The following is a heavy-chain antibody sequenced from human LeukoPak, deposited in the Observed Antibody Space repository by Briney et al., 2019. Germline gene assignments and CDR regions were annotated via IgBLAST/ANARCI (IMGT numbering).Heavy chain of an antibody. Sequence: GGSLRLSCSASGFTFSNYAMHWVRQTPGKGLECVSAISSNAGSTYHADSVKGRFTISRDNSKNTMYLQMSSLRAEDTAVYYCLRTPYSNSWYGPFDYWGQGTLVTVSS. CDR3: LRTPYSNSWYGPFDY. V-gene: IGHV3-64D*06. CDR1: GFTFSNYA. D-gene: IGHD6-13*01. J-gene: IGHJ4*02. CDR2: ISSNAGST.